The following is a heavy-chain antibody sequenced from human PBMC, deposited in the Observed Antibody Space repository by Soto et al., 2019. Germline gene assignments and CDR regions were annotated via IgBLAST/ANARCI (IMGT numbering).Heavy chain of an antibody. V-gene: IGHV4-31*02. CDR2: IYYSGTT. D-gene: IGHD6-25*01. Sequence: WTWIRQHPVKGLEWIGYIYYSGTTYYTPSLESRVTMSVDLSTNQFSLRLTSVTAADTAVYYCATNSGYEFYYFDSWGQGALVTVSS. J-gene: IGHJ4*02. CDR3: ATNSGYEFYYFDS.